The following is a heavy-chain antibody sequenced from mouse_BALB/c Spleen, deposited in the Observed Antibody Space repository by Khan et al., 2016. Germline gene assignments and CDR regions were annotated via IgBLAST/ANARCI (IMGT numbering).Heavy chain of an antibody. CDR2: IFPGSGST. J-gene: IGHJ4*01. CDR1: GYTFTDYY. D-gene: IGHD1-2*01. CDR3: ARSYYGYCAMDY. V-gene: IGHV1-77*01. Sequence: QVQLQQSGTELPRPGASVKLSCKASGYTFTDYYLHWVKQRTGQGLEWIGEIFPGSGSTYYNEKFKGMASLTADTSSSTAYMQLSSLTSEDAAVYFCARSYYGYCAMDYWGHGASVTGSS.